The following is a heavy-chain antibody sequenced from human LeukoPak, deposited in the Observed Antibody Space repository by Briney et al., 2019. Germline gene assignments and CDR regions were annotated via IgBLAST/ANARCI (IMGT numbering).Heavy chain of an antibody. CDR1: GGSISSSHHY. D-gene: IGHD1-1*01. Sequence: SETLSLTCAVSGGSISSSHHYWGWIRQPPGKGLEWIASIYSSGSTYYNPSLRTRVTISVDTSKNQFSLKLSSVTAADTAVYYCARDAGTTGGLDVWGQGTTVTVSS. CDR3: ARDAGTTGGLDV. CDR2: IYSSGST. V-gene: IGHV4-39*02. J-gene: IGHJ6*02.